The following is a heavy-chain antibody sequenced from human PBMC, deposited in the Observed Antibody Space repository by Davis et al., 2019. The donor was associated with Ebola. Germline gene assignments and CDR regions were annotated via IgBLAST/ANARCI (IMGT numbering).Heavy chain of an antibody. CDR2: SSYDGRDE. CDR3: ARDLGGTTSPNYYGMDV. J-gene: IGHJ6*02. CDR1: GFTFSDYG. V-gene: IGHV3-30*03. D-gene: IGHD1-1*01. Sequence: GESLKISCAVSGFTFSDYGIHWVRQAPGKGLEWVAVSSYDGRDEKYADSVKGRFSLSRDNSKTTLYLQMNSLRAEDTAIYYCARDLGGTTSPNYYGMDVWGQGTTVTVSS.